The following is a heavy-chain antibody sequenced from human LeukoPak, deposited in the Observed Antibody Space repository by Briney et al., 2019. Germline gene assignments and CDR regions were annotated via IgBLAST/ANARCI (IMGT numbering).Heavy chain of an antibody. CDR1: GFTFSSYA. D-gene: IGHD2-2*01. CDR3: AKVVPAAKYYYYYGMDV. J-gene: IGHJ6*02. Sequence: GGSLRLSCAASGFTFSSYAMSWVRQAPGKGLEWVSAITGSGGSTYYADSVKGRFTISRDNSKNTLYLQMNSLRAEDTAVYYCAKVVPAAKYYYYYGMDVWGQGTTVTVSS. V-gene: IGHV3-23*01. CDR2: ITGSGGST.